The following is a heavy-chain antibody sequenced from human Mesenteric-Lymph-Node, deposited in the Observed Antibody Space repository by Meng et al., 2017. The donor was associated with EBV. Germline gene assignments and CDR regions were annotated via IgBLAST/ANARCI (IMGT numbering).Heavy chain of an antibody. Sequence: QIPLEESGPTLVNPTPTLTLTCTFSGFSLSTRGVLVGWIRQPPGQALEWLALVYWDDDKRYSPSLKSRLSITKNTSKNQVVLTMADMDPVDTGTYYCAGWSARLEYWGPGTLVTVSS. CDR2: VYWDDDK. J-gene: IGHJ4*02. CDR3: AGWSARLEY. D-gene: IGHD3-3*01. V-gene: IGHV2-5*02. CDR1: GFSLSTRGVL.